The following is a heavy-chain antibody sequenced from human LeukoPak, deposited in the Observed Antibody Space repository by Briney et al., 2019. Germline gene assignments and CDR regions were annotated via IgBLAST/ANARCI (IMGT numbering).Heavy chain of an antibody. V-gene: IGHV3-49*04. Sequence: PGRSLRLSCTASGFTFGDYAMSWVRQAPGKGLEWVGSIRSKAYGGTTEYAASVKGRFTISRDDSKSIAYLQMNSLKTEDTAVYYCTRSGSYLLIDYWGQGTLVAVSS. J-gene: IGHJ4*02. D-gene: IGHD1-26*01. CDR1: GFTFGDYA. CDR3: TRSGSYLLIDY. CDR2: IRSKAYGGTT.